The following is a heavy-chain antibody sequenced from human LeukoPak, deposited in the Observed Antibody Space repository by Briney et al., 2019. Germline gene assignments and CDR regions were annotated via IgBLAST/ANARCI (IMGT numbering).Heavy chain of an antibody. D-gene: IGHD1-26*01. V-gene: IGHV3-23*01. CDR3: AKALSGSYWPNWFDP. Sequence: PGGSLRLSCAASGFTFSSYAMSWVRQAPGKGLEWVSSISGSGDSTYYADSVKGRFTISRDNSKNTLYLQMNSLRAEDTAVYYCAKALSGSYWPNWFDPWGQGTLVTVSS. J-gene: IGHJ5*02. CDR1: GFTFSSYA. CDR2: ISGSGDST.